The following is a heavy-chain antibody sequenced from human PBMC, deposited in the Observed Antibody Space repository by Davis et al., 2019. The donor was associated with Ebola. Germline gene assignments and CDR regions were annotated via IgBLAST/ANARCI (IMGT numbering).Heavy chain of an antibody. D-gene: IGHD2-2*01. J-gene: IGHJ6*02. CDR3: ARGAVVPAVPYYYGMDV. V-gene: IGHV1-46*01. CDR2: INPSGGST. Sequence: ASVTVSPMASGYTFTSYYMHWLRQAPGQGLEWMGIINPSGGSTSYAQKFQGRVTMTRDTSTSTVYMELSSLRSEDTAVYYCARGAVVPAVPYYYGMDVWGQGTTVTVSS. CDR1: GYTFTSYY.